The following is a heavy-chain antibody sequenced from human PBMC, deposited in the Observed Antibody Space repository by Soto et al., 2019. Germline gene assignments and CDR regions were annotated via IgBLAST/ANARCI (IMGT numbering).Heavy chain of an antibody. V-gene: IGHV1-46*01. CDR3: ARDGMPYSSSWYGLDP. J-gene: IGHJ5*02. D-gene: IGHD6-13*01. CDR1: GYTFTSYY. Sequence: ASVKVSCKASGYTFTSYYMHWVRQAPGQGLEWMGIINPSGGSTSYAQKFQGRVTMTRDTSTSTVYMELSSLRSGGTAVYYCARDGMPYSSSWYGLDPWGQGTLVTVSS. CDR2: INPSGGST.